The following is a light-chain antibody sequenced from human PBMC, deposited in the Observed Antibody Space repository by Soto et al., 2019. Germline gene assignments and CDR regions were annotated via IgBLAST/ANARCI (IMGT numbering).Light chain of an antibody. CDR1: QDISTW. V-gene: IGKV1D-12*01. J-gene: IGKJ1*01. CDR2: AAS. CDR3: QQANSIPRT. Sequence: DIQMTQSPSSVSASVGDRVTITCRASQDISTWLAWYQQKPGKAPKLLIYAASNLQTGVPSRFSGSGSGTECTLTISSLQPEDFVTYYCQQANSIPRTFGQGTKVEI.